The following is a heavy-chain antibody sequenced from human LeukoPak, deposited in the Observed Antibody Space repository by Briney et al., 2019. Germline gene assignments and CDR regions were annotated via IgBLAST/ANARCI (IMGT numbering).Heavy chain of an antibody. D-gene: IGHD4-17*01. CDR3: AREDYGDYVDY. CDR2: IKQDGSEK. V-gene: IGHV3-7*01. Sequence: GGSLRLSCAASGFTFSGYWMTWVRQAPGKGLEWVANIKQDGSEKYYVDSVKGRFTISRDNAKNSLYLQMNSLRAEDTAVYYCAREDYGDYVDYWGQGTLVTVSS. J-gene: IGHJ4*02. CDR1: GFTFSGYW.